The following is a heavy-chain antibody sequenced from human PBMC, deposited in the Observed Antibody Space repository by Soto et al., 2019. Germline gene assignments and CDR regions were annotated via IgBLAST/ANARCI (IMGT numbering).Heavy chain of an antibody. D-gene: IGHD3-22*01. CDR3: AGDPDSHYNDSHASSYP. V-gene: IGHV1-69*08. J-gene: IGHJ5*02. CDR1: GGTFSTYT. Sequence: QVHLVQSGAAVKKPGSSVKVSCKASGGTFSTYTITWVRQAPGQGLPWMGRIIPTIGIINYAQKFQGRVTITADKFTDTAYMELIRLRSDDTAVDYCAGDPDSHYNDSHASSYPWGQGTLGSVSS. CDR2: IIPTIGII.